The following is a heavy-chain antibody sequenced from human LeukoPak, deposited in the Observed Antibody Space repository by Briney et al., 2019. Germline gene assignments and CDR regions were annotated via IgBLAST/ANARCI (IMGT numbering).Heavy chain of an antibody. D-gene: IGHD2-2*01. V-gene: IGHV3-30*02. CDR2: IRYDENNK. CDR3: AKAYCGSTVCYGGGKIDY. J-gene: IGHJ4*02. Sequence: GGSLRLSCGASGFTFNNYGMHWVRQAPGKGPEWVASIRYDENNKYYADSVKGRFTISRDNSKNTLYLQMNSLRVEDAAVHYCAKAYCGSTVCYGGGKIDYWGQGTLVTVSS. CDR1: GFTFNNYG.